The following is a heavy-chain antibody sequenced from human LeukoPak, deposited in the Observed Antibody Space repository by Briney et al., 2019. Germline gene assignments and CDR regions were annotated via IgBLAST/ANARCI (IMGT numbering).Heavy chain of an antibody. CDR1: GGSVRSGSYY. V-gene: IGHV4-61*01. CDR2: VYYTGNT. J-gene: IGHJ4*02. D-gene: IGHD2-15*01. Sequence: PSETLSLTCTVSGGSVRSGSYYWSWIRQPPGKGLEWIGYVYYTGNTNYNPSLKSRVTISVDTSKNQFSLKLSSVTAADTAVYYCARDTGYCGGGSCYHNYFDYWGQGTLATVSS. CDR3: ARDTGYCGGGSCYHNYFDY.